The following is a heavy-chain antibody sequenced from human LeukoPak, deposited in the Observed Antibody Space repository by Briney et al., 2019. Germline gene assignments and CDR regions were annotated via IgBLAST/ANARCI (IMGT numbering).Heavy chain of an antibody. V-gene: IGHV3-33*06. CDR2: IWYDGSNK. D-gene: IGHD3-22*01. CDR1: GFTFSSYG. Sequence: PGGSLRLSCAASGFTFSSYGMHWVRQAPGKGLEWVAVIWYDGSNKYYADSVKGRFTISRDNSKNTLYLQMNSLRAEDTAVYYCAKGPYYDSSGYYDYSGQGTLVTVSS. J-gene: IGHJ4*02. CDR3: AKGPYYDSSGYYDY.